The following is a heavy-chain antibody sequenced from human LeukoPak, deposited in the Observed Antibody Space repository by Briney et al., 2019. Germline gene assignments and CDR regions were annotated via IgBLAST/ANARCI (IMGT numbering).Heavy chain of an antibody. CDR1: GGSISSYY. V-gene: IGHV4-59*01. D-gene: IGHD1-7*01. Sequence: SETLSLTCTVSGGSISSYYWSWIRQPPGKGLGWIGYIYYSGSTNYNPSLKSRVTISVDTSKNQFSLKLSSVTAADTAVYYCARDPRYNWNYGWFDPWGQGTLVTVSS. J-gene: IGHJ5*02. CDR2: IYYSGST. CDR3: ARDPRYNWNYGWFDP.